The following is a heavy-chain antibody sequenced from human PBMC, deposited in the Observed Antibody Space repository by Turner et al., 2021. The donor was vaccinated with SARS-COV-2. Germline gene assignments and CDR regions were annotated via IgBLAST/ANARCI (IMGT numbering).Heavy chain of an antibody. CDR2: FDPEDGET. J-gene: IGHJ4*02. Sequence: QVQRVRSRVEVKKPGPSVMVSCKVFGYTLTELSMHWVRQAPGKGLEWMGGFDPEDGETIYAQKFQDRVTMTEDTSTDTAYMELSSLRSEDTALYYCATGYAYCGGDCSIHYWGQGTLVTVSS. CDR1: GYTLTELS. CDR3: ATGYAYCGGDCSIHY. D-gene: IGHD2-21*02. V-gene: IGHV1-24*01.